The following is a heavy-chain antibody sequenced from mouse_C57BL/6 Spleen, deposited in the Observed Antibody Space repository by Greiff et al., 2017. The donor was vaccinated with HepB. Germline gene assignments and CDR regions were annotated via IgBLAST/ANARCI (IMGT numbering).Heavy chain of an antibody. CDR2: INPNNGGT. V-gene: IGHV1-18*01. CDR1: GYTFTDYN. Sequence: EVQLQQSGPELVKPGASVKIPCKASGYTFTDYNMDWVKQSHGKSLEWIGDINPNNGGTIYNQKFKGKATLTVDKSSSTAYMELRSLTSEDTAVYYCARKVYGYDGWFAYWGQGTLVTVSA. J-gene: IGHJ3*01. D-gene: IGHD2-2*01. CDR3: ARKVYGYDGWFAY.